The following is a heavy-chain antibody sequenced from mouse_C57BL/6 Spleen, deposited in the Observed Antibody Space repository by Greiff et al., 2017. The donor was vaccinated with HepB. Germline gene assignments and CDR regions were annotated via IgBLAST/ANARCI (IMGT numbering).Heavy chain of an antibody. CDR3: ARHEMVHWYFDV. D-gene: IGHD2-2*01. J-gene: IGHJ1*03. Sequence: VKVVESGAELVKPGASVKLSCKASGYTFTEYTIHWVKQRSGQGLEWIGWFYPGSGSIKYNEKFKDKATLTADKSSSTVYMELSRLTSEDSAVYFCARHEMVHWYFDVWGTGTTVTVSS. V-gene: IGHV1-62-2*01. CDR2: FYPGSGSI. CDR1: GYTFTEYT.